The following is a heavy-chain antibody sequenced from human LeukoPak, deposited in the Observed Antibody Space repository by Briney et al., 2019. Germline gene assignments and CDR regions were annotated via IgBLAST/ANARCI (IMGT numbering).Heavy chain of an antibody. CDR3: ARGSGIITGIDE. Sequence: GGSLRLSCAASGFAFSSHWMHWVRQAPGKGLVWVSRIKDDGSHTNYADSVKGRFTISRDNAKNTLSLQMNSLRAEDTAVYYCARGSGIITGIDEWGQGTLVTVSS. CDR2: IKDDGSHT. CDR1: GFAFSSHW. V-gene: IGHV3-74*01. J-gene: IGHJ4*02. D-gene: IGHD6-25*01.